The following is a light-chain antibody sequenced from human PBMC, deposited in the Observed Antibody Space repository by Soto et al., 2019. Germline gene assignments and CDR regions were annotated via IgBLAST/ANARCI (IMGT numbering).Light chain of an antibody. V-gene: IGKV3-20*01. Sequence: EIVLTQSPGTLSLSPGERATLSCRASQSFSSSYLSWYQQKPGQAPRLLIYGASSRATGIPDRFSGSGSGTDFTLTISSLEPEDFAVYYCQHYGIARFTFGPGTKVDVK. CDR2: GAS. CDR1: QSFSSSY. CDR3: QHYGIARFT. J-gene: IGKJ3*01.